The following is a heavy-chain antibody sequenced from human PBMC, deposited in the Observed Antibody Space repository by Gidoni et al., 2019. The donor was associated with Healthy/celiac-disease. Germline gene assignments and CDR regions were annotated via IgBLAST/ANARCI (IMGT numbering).Heavy chain of an antibody. V-gene: IGHV4-39*01. CDR1: GGSISSSSYY. CDR3: ASAYSSSWYEKSRSQYFQH. J-gene: IGHJ1*01. Sequence: QLQLQESGPGLVKPSETLSLTCTVSGGSISSSSYYWGWIRQPPGKGLEWIGSIYYSGSTYYNPSLKSRVTISVDTSKNQFSLKLSSVTAADTAVYYCASAYSSSWYEKSRSQYFQHWGQGTLVTVSS. CDR2: IYYSGST. D-gene: IGHD6-13*01.